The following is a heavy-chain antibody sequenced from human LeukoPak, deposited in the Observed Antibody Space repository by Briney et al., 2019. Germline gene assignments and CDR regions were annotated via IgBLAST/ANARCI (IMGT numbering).Heavy chain of an antibody. CDR3: AREYSSSLANFDY. D-gene: IGHD6-6*01. CDR2: INPNSGGT. Sequence: ASVKVSCKASGYTFTGYYMRWVRQAPGQGLEWMGWINPNSGGTNYAQKFQGRVTMTRDTSISTAYMELSRLRSDDTAVYYCAREYSSSLANFDYWGQGTLVTVSS. J-gene: IGHJ4*02. V-gene: IGHV1-2*02. CDR1: GYTFTGYY.